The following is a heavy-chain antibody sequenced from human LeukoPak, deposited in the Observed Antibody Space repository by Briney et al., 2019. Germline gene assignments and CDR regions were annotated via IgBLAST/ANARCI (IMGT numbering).Heavy chain of an antibody. CDR3: AKTTTGYSSGRYPGWPVDY. Sequence: GGSLRLSCAASGFTFSSYAVSWVRQAPGKGLEWVSAISGSGGGTYYADSVKGRFTISRDNSRNTLYLQMNSLSTEDTAVYYCAKTTTGYSSGRYPGWPVDYWGQGTLVTVSS. V-gene: IGHV3-23*01. J-gene: IGHJ4*02. CDR1: GFTFSSYA. CDR2: ISGSGGGT. D-gene: IGHD6-19*01.